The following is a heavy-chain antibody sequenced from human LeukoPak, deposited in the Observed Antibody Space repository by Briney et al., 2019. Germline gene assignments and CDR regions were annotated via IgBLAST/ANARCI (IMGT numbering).Heavy chain of an antibody. CDR2: IYYSGST. CDR1: GGSISSSSYY. V-gene: IGHV4-39*07. D-gene: IGHD3-22*01. CDR3: ARSYDSSGYYTHFDY. J-gene: IGHJ4*02. Sequence: SETLSLTCTVSGGSISSSSYYWGWIRQPPGKGLEWIGSIYYSGSTYYNPSLKSRVTISVDTSKNQFSLKLSSVTAADTAVYYCARSYDSSGYYTHFDYWGQGTLVTVSS.